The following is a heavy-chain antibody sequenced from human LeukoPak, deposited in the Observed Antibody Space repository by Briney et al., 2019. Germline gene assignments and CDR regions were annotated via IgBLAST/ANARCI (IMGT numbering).Heavy chain of an antibody. J-gene: IGHJ4*02. CDR1: GGSISTYY. CDR2: IHYSGTT. D-gene: IGHD5-12*01. V-gene: IGHV4-59*08. CDR3: ARMGGYSGYATH. Sequence: PSETLSLTCTVSGGSISTYYWSWIRQPPGKGLEWIGYIHYSGTTNYNPSLKNRVTISLDTSKNQFSLNLSSVAAADTAVYYCARMGGYSGYATHWGQGTLVTVSS.